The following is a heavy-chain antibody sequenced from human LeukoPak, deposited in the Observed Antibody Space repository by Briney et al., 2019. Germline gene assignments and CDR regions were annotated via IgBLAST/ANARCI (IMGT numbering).Heavy chain of an antibody. CDR2: ISGSGGST. CDR3: AKDGVSWGIDDYVDYYYYYMDV. D-gene: IGHD3-16*01. J-gene: IGHJ6*03. V-gene: IGHV3-23*01. CDR1: GFTFSSYA. Sequence: GESLRLSCAASGFTFSSYAMSWVRQAPGKGLEWVSAISGSGGSTYYADSVKGRFTISRDNSKNTLYLQMNSLRAEDTAVYYCAKDGVSWGIDDYVDYYYYYMDVWGKGTTVTVSS.